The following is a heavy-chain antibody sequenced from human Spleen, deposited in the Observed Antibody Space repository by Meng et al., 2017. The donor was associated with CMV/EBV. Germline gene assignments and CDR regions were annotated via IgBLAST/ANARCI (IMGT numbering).Heavy chain of an antibody. CDR2: IYPNSGGS. CDR3: ARDHCTSSTCYKDY. CDR1: GYTFNGYY. D-gene: IGHD2-2*02. V-gene: IGHV1-2*02. Sequence: AAVKVSCKASGYTFNGYYIHWVRQAPGQGLEWMGWIYPNSGGSNFAEKFQGRVTMTRDTSISTAYMELSRLTSDDSAVYYCARDHCTSSTCYKDYWGQGTVVTVSS. J-gene: IGHJ4*02.